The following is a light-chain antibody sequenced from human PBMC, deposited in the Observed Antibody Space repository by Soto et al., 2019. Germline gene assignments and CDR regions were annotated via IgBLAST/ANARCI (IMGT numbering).Light chain of an antibody. CDR2: GAS. CDR3: QHYSSQT. Sequence: EVVLTQSPAPLSFSPGEGATLSCRVSQSISSSYLSWYQQRPGQAPRLLIYGASSRATGIPDRFSGSGSGTDFTLTISRLEPEDSAVYFCQHYSSQTFGQGTKVDIK. CDR1: QSISSSY. J-gene: IGKJ1*01. V-gene: IGKV3-20*01.